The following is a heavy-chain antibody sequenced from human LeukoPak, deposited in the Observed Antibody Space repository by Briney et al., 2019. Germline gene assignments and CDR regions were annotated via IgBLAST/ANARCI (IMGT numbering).Heavy chain of an antibody. V-gene: IGHV3-53*01. CDR1: GFTVSSNY. Sequence: GGSLRLSCAASGFTVSSNYMSWVRQAPGKGLEWVSVIYSGGSTYYADSVKGRFTISRDNSKNTLYLQMNSLRAEDTAVYYCARDSSGWYGDAFDIWGQGTMVTVSS. J-gene: IGHJ3*02. CDR3: ARDSSGWYGDAFDI. D-gene: IGHD6-19*01. CDR2: IYSGGST.